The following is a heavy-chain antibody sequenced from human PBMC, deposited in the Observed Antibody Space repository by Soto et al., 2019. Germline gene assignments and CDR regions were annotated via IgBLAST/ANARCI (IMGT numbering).Heavy chain of an antibody. CDR2: IYYSGST. Sequence: QVQLQESGPGLVKPSQTLSLTCTVSGGSISSGGYYWSWIRQHPGKGLEWIGYIYYSGSTYYNTSLKSRVTISVDPSKNQFSLKLSSVTAADTAVYYCARDSGYYYDSSGYYYFDYWGQGTLVTVSS. J-gene: IGHJ4*02. CDR3: ARDSGYYYDSSGYYYFDY. CDR1: GGSISSGGYY. D-gene: IGHD3-22*01. V-gene: IGHV4-31*03.